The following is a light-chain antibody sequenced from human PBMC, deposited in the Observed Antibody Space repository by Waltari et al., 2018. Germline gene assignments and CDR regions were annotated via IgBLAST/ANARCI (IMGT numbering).Light chain of an antibody. Sequence: VLTQSPDSLSLSLGERATLSCRASQSLTKRYLAWYQQKPGQAPRLLIYGASSRAAGIPDRFSGSGSGTDFTLTISRLEPEDFAVYYCQQYGSSVMYTFGQGTMLEIK. CDR2: GAS. CDR3: QQYGSSVMYT. J-gene: IGKJ2*01. CDR1: QSLTKRY. V-gene: IGKV3-20*01.